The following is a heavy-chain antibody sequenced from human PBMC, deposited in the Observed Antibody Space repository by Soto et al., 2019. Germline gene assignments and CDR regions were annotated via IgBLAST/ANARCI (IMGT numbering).Heavy chain of an antibody. CDR2: ISSSSSYI. CDR3: ARDLNSSGYYYYYYGMDV. J-gene: IGHJ6*02. Sequence: EVQLVESGGGLVKPGGSLRLSCAASGFTFSSYSMNWVRQAPGKGLEWVSSISSSSSYIYYADSVKGRFTSSRDNAKNSLYLQMNSLRAEDTAVYYCARDLNSSGYYYYYYGMDVWGQGTTVTVSS. CDR1: GFTFSSYS. D-gene: IGHD3-22*01. V-gene: IGHV3-21*01.